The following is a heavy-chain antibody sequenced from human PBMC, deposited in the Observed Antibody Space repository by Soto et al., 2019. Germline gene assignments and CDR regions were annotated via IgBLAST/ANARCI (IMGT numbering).Heavy chain of an antibody. V-gene: IGHV3-9*01. Sequence: PGGSLRLSCAASTFTFNNYAMHWVRQAPGKGLEWVSGISWNSETIDYADSVKGRFTISRDNAKSSLFLQMNSLRPDDTALYYCAKDMKWGGMTTIHYFDSWGQGTLVTVSS. CDR1: TFTFNNYA. CDR3: AKDMKWGGMTTIHYFDS. CDR2: ISWNSETI. J-gene: IGHJ4*02. D-gene: IGHD4-17*01.